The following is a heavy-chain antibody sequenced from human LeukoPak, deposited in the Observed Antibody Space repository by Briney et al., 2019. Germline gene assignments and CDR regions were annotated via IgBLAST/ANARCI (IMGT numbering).Heavy chain of an antibody. Sequence: GGSLRLSCAASGFTSSSYWMSWVRQAPGKGLEWVANIKQDGSEKYYVDSVKGRFTISRDNAKNSLFLQMNSLRGEDTAVYCCARRYFDYWGQGTLVTVST. CDR2: IKQDGSEK. CDR1: GFTSSSYW. J-gene: IGHJ4*02. CDR3: ARRYFDY. V-gene: IGHV3-7*03.